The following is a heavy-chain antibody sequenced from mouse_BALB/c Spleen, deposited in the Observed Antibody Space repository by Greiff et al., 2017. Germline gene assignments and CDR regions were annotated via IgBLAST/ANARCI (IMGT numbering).Heavy chain of an antibody. CDR1: GFNIKDYY. J-gene: IGHJ3*01. CDR2: IDPENGDT. Sequence: VQLKESGAELVRSGASVKLSCTASGFNIKDYYMHWVKQRPEQGLEWIGWIDPENGDTEYAPKFQGKATMTADTSSNTAYLQLSSLTSEDTAVYYCNPDSSGYDWGQGTLVTVSA. D-gene: IGHD3-2*01. V-gene: IGHV14-4*02. CDR3: NPDSSGYD.